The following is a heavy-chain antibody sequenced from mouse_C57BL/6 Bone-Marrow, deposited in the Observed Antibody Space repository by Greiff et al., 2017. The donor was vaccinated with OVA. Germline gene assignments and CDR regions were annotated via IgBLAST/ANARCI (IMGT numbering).Heavy chain of an antibody. J-gene: IGHJ1*03. V-gene: IGHV1-52*01. Sequence: QVQLQQPGAELVRPGSSVKLSCKASGYTFTSYWMHWVKKRPIQGLEWIGNIDPSDSETHYNQKFKDKATLTVDKSSSTAYMQLSSLTSEDSAVYYCARWDYYGSSYWYFDVWGTGTTVTVSS. CDR3: ARWDYYGSSYWYFDV. CDR1: GYTFTSYW. CDR2: IDPSDSET. D-gene: IGHD1-1*01.